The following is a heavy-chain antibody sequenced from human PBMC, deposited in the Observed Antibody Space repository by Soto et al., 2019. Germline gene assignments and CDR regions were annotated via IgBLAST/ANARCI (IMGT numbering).Heavy chain of an antibody. CDR2: SFIGGNA. CDR1: GGSISSTTYY. J-gene: IGHJ5*02. V-gene: IGHV4-39*07. CDR3: ARVPGP. Sequence: SETLSLTCTVSGGSISSTTYYWGWMRQPPGKGLEWIASSFIGGNAYYNPSLKSRVTISVDRSKNQFSLKLSSVTAADTAVYYCARVPGPWGQGTLVTVSS.